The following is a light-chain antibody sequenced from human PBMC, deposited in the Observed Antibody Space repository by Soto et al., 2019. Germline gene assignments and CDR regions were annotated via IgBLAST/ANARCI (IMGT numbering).Light chain of an antibody. J-gene: IGKJ4*01. CDR1: QSVRTF. CDR3: QPYNNWPLT. CDR2: DTS. Sequence: EIVLTQSPATLALSPGERSTLSCRASQSVRTFLDWYQQKPGQAPRLLIYDTSTRATGVPARFSGSRSGPEFTLTINSLQSEDFALYYCQPYNNWPLTFGGGTKVDIK. V-gene: IGKV3-15*01.